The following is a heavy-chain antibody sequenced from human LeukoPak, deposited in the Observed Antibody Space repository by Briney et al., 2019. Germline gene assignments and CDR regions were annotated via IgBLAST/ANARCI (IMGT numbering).Heavy chain of an antibody. D-gene: IGHD6-19*01. J-gene: IGHJ4*02. CDR3: ATTGITVAGYY. V-gene: IGHV3-23*01. CDR2: ISGSGGST. Sequence: GGSLRLSCAASGFTFSSYAMSWVRQAPGTGLEWVSAISGSGGSTYYADSVKGRFTISRDNSKNMVYLQMNSLGAEDTAVYYCATTGITVAGYYWGQGTLVTVSS. CDR1: GFTFSSYA.